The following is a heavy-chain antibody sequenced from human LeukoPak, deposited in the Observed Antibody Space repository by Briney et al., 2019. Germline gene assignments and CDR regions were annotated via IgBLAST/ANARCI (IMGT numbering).Heavy chain of an antibody. D-gene: IGHD3-22*01. CDR3: AKGPLYDSSGYFRAGVAFDI. V-gene: IGHV3-9*01. CDR2: TSWNSGSI. Sequence: PGRSLRLSCAASGFTFDDYAMHWVRQAPGKGLEWVSGTSWNSGSIGYADSVKGRFAISRDNAKNSLYLQMNSLRAEDTALYYCAKGPLYDSSGYFRAGVAFDIWGQGTMVTVSS. CDR1: GFTFDDYA. J-gene: IGHJ3*02.